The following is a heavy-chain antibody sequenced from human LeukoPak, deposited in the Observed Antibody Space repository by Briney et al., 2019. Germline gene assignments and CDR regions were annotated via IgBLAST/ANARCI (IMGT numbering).Heavy chain of an antibody. CDR1: RFIFSNYW. J-gene: IGHJ4*02. D-gene: IGHD3-22*01. CDR2: IIQDGSEK. V-gene: IGHV3-7*01. Sequence: GGSLRLSCADSRFIFSNYWMNWVRQAPGKGLEWGANIIQDGSEKYCVDSVKGRFTISRDNAKKSLYLQMNSLRAEDTAVYYCASAKWYYYDTSDYQTPDVRSGFDYWGQGTLVTVSS. CDR3: ASAKWYYYDTSDYQTPDVRSGFDY.